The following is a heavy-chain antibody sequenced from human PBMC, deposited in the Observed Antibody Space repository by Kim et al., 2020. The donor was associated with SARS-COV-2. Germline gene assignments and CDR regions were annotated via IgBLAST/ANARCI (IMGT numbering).Heavy chain of an antibody. Sequence: SYADSVKGRFTISRDNAKNTLYLQMNSLRAEDTAVYYCARIEGTVTPLDYWGQGTLVTVSS. CDR3: ARIEGTVTPLDY. J-gene: IGHJ4*02. V-gene: IGHV3-74*01. D-gene: IGHD4-17*01.